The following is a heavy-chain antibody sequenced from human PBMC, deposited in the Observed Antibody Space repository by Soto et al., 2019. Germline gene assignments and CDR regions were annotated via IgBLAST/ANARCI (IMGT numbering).Heavy chain of an antibody. Sequence: GASVKVSCKASGYTFTSYAMHWVRQAPGQRLEWMGWINAGNGNTKYSQKFQGRVTITRDTSASTAYMELSSLRFEDTAVYYCARVWAHDYGDFYGMDVWGQGTTVTVSS. V-gene: IGHV1-3*01. CDR1: GYTFTSYA. CDR3: ARVWAHDYGDFYGMDV. J-gene: IGHJ6*02. CDR2: INAGNGNT. D-gene: IGHD4-17*01.